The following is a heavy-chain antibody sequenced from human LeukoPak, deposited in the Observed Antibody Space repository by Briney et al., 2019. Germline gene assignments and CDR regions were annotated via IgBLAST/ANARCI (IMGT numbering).Heavy chain of an antibody. D-gene: IGHD3-3*01. CDR2: FDPEDGET. CDR1: GYTLTELS. V-gene: IGHV1-24*01. Sequence: ASVKVSCKVSGYTLTELSMHWVRQAPGKGLEWMGGFDPEDGETIYAQKFQGRVTMTEDTSTDTAYMELSSLRSEDTAVYYCATDFWSGPYFGYWGQGTLVTVSS. CDR3: ATDFWSGPYFGY. J-gene: IGHJ4*02.